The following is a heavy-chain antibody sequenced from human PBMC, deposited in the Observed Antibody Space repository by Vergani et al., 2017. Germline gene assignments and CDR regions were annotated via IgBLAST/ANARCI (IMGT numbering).Heavy chain of an antibody. D-gene: IGHD6-6*01. Sequence: QVQLQQWGAGLLKPSETLSLTCAVYGGSFSGYYWSWIRQAPGKGLEWIGEINHSGSTNYNPSLKSRVTISVDASKNQFSLKLNSVSAADTAVYYYARDSPYSSSGTGFDYWGQGTLVTVSS. J-gene: IGHJ4*02. CDR2: INHSGST. V-gene: IGHV4-34*01. CDR3: ARDSPYSSSGTGFDY. CDR1: GGSFSGYY.